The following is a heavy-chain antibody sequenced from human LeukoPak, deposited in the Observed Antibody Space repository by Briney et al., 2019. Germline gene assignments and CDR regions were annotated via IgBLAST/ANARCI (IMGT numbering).Heavy chain of an antibody. CDR3: ARETRWAAREVYFDY. CDR1: GDSITNSNYD. CDR2: IFYNGGP. J-gene: IGHJ4*02. Sequence: SETLSLTCTASGDSITNSNYDWGWLRQSPGRGLEWRGNIFYNGGPYYNPSLKSRVTITVDTSKNQFSLKLSSVTAADTAVYYCARETRWAAREVYFDYWGQGTLVTVSS. D-gene: IGHD6-6*01. V-gene: IGHV4-39*07.